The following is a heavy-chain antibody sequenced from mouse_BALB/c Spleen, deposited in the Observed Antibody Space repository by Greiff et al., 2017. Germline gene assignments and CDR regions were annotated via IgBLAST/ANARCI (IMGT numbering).Heavy chain of an antibody. CDR2: ISYSGST. Sequence: EVKLMESGPSLVKPSQTLSLTCSVTGDSITSGYWNWIRKFPGNKLEYMGYISYSGSTYYNPSLKSRISITRDTSKNQYYLQLNSVTTEDTATYYCARGNHYYGYFDVWGAGTTVTVSS. CDR3: ARGNHYYGYFDV. D-gene: IGHD1-2*01. V-gene: IGHV3-8*02. J-gene: IGHJ1*01. CDR1: GDSITSGY.